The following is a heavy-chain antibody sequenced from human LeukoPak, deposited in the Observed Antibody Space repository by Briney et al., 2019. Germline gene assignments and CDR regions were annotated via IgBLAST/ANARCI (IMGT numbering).Heavy chain of an antibody. J-gene: IGHJ5*02. Sequence: SETLSLTCAIYGGSFSGYYWSWIRQPPGKGLEWIGEINHSGSTNYNPSLKSRVTISVDTSKNQFSLKLSSVTAADTAVYYCARDLMRRRIAVAESWGQGTLVTVSS. D-gene: IGHD6-19*01. CDR3: ARDLMRRRIAVAES. V-gene: IGHV4-34*01. CDR1: GGSFSGYY. CDR2: INHSGST.